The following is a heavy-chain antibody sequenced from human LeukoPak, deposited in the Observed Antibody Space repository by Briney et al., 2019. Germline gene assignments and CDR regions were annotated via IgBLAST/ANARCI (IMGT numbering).Heavy chain of an antibody. CDR1: GGSISSYY. J-gene: IGHJ4*02. CDR2: IYYSGST. V-gene: IGHV4-59*08. Sequence: SETLSLTCTVSGGSISSYYWSWIRQPPGKGLEWIGYIYYSGSTNYNPSLRSRVTISVDPSKNQFSLKLSFVTAADAAVFYCARGGSSSPLDYWGQGTLVTVSS. D-gene: IGHD6-6*01. CDR3: ARGGSSSPLDY.